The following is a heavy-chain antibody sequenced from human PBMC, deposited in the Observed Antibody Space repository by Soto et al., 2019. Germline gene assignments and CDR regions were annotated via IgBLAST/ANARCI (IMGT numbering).Heavy chain of an antibody. Sequence: SVKVSCKASGGTFSSYAISWVRQAPGQGLEWMGGIIPIFGTANYAQKFQGRVTITADESTSTAYMELSSLRSEDTAVYYCARTGYSYGRDAFDIWGQGTMVTVSS. CDR2: IIPIFGTA. V-gene: IGHV1-69*13. CDR3: ARTGYSYGRDAFDI. J-gene: IGHJ3*02. D-gene: IGHD5-18*01. CDR1: GGTFSSYA.